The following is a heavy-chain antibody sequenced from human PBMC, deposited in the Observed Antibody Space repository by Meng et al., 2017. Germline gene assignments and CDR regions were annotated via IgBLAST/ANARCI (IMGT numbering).Heavy chain of an antibody. J-gene: IGHJ5*02. Sequence: QVQLQESGPRLVRPSQTLSLTLTVSGASISSAVFWIWIRQPPGKDLEWIGYISYSGATHYNPSLKSRLTISVDTAKNQFSLSLSSVTAADTAVYYCARVVGDCASCYKGWFDPWGQGTLVTVSS. V-gene: IGHV4-30-4*01. D-gene: IGHD2-2*02. CDR3: ARVVGDCASCYKGWFDP. CDR1: GASISSAVF. CDR2: ISYSGAT.